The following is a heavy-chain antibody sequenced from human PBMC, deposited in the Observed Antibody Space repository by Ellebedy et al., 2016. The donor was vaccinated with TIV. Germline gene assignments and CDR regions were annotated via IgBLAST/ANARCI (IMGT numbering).Heavy chain of an antibody. CDR3: TTSRARVY. J-gene: IGHJ4*02. Sequence: GESLKISCAASGFTFSSYTINWVRQTPGTGLEWVSAISSSGSYLYYADSVKGRFTISRDNAKNSLYLQMKSLRVDDTAVYYCTTSRARVYWGQGTLVTVSS. V-gene: IGHV3-21*01. CDR2: ISSSGSYL. CDR1: GFTFSSYT.